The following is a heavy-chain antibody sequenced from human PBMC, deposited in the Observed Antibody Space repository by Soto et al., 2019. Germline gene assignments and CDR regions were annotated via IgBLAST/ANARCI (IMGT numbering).Heavy chain of an antibody. V-gene: IGHV3-30-3*01. Sequence: QLQLVESGGGVVQPGRSLRLSCAASGFTFSSYAMHWVRQAPGKGLEWVAVISYDGSNKYYADSVKGRFTISRDNSKNTLYLQMTSLGAEDTAVYYCARGSSGSHLPPLSYWGQGTLVTVAS. CDR1: GFTFSSYA. J-gene: IGHJ4*02. CDR3: ARGSSGSHLPPLSY. CDR2: ISYDGSNK. D-gene: IGHD3-10*01.